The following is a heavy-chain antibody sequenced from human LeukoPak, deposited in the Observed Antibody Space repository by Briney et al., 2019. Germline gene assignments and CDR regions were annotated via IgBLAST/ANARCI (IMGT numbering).Heavy chain of an antibody. CDR3: ARDRGLMPFDY. D-gene: IGHD3-10*01. Sequence: PSETLSLTCTVSGGSISDSSYYWGWIRQPPGKGLEWIGYIYYSGSTNYNPSLKSRVTISVDTSKNQFSLKLSSVTAADTAVYYCARDRGLMPFDYWGQGTLVTVSS. V-gene: IGHV4-61*01. J-gene: IGHJ4*02. CDR2: IYYSGST. CDR1: GGSISDSSYY.